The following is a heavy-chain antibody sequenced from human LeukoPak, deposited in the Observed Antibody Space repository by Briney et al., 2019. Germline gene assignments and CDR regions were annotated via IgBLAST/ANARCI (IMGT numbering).Heavy chain of an antibody. CDR2: RSIYNGNT. Sequence: ASVKVSCKASGYDFINYGISWVRQAPGQGLEWMGWRSIYNGNTDYKLQGRVTMTTDTSTSTAYMEVRSLRSDDTAVYYCARGDSLWFGELLSHFDYWGQGTLVTVSS. CDR1: GYDFINYG. CDR3: ARGDSLWFGELLSHFDY. V-gene: IGHV1-18*01. J-gene: IGHJ4*02. D-gene: IGHD3-10*01.